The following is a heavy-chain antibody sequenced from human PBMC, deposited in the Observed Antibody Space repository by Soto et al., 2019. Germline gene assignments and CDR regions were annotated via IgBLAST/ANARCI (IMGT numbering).Heavy chain of an antibody. CDR1: GGSISSGGYY. J-gene: IGHJ6*02. Sequence: SETLSLTCTVSGGSISSGGYYWSWIRQHPGKGLEWIGYIYYSGSTHYNPSLKSRVTISVDTSKNQFSLKLSSVTAADTAVYYCARDGSPRYCSSTSCYTDYYYGMDVWGQGTTVTVSS. V-gene: IGHV4-31*03. CDR3: ARDGSPRYCSSTSCYTDYYYGMDV. CDR2: IYYSGST. D-gene: IGHD2-2*02.